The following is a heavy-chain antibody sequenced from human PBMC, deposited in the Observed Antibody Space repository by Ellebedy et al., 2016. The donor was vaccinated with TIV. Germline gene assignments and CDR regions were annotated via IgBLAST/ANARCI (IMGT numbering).Heavy chain of an antibody. CDR2: IYYSGST. J-gene: IGHJ5*02. Sequence: MPSETLSLTCTVSGGPISSGDYYWSWIRQPPGKGLEWIGYIYYSGSTNYNPSLKSRVTISVDTSKNQFSLKLSSVTAADTAVYYCARGPQRPHAPSYWFDPWGQGTLVTVSS. CDR3: ARGPQRPHAPSYWFDP. D-gene: IGHD1-1*01. V-gene: IGHV4-61*08. CDR1: GGPISSGDYY.